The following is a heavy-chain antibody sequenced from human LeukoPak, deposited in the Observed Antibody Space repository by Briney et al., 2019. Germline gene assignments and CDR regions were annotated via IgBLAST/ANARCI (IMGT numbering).Heavy chain of an antibody. J-gene: IGHJ3*02. Sequence: GGSLRLSCAASGFTFSSYSMNWVRQAPGKGLEWVSSISSSSSYIYYADSVKGRFTISRDNAKNSLYLQMNSLRAEDTAVCYCARDHDDAFDIWGQGTMVTVSS. CDR3: ARDHDDAFDI. D-gene: IGHD1-1*01. CDR2: ISSSSSYI. CDR1: GFTFSSYS. V-gene: IGHV3-21*01.